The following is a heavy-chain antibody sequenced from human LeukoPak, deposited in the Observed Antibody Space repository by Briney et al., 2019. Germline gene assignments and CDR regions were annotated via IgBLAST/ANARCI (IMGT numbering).Heavy chain of an antibody. V-gene: IGHV4-39*01. CDR3: ARQEAVAAQDAFDI. J-gene: IGHJ3*02. Sequence: SETLSLTCTVSGGSISSSSYYWGWIRQPPGKGLEWIGSIYYSGSTYYNPSLKSRVTISVDTSKNQFSLKLSSVTAADTAVYYCARQEAVAAQDAFDIWGQGTMVTVSS. CDR2: IYYSGST. D-gene: IGHD6-19*01. CDR1: GGSISSSSYY.